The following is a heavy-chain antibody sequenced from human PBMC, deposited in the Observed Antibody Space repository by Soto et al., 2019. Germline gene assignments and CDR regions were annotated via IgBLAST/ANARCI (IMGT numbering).Heavy chain of an antibody. J-gene: IGHJ3*02. V-gene: IGHV1-69*06. D-gene: IGHD3-10*01. CDR3: ARGVFNSGNHYIGPSAFDI. CDR2: TVPVFNAP. Sequence: QVQLEQSGAEVKRPGSSVRVSCKASGGTLSDHGVSWLRQAPGQGLEWVGGTVPVFNAPKYAPKFQGRVTIAADKSTNVAYMELSSLRSDDTAFYYCARGVFNSGNHYIGPSAFDIWGQGTMVIVSS. CDR1: GGTLSDHG.